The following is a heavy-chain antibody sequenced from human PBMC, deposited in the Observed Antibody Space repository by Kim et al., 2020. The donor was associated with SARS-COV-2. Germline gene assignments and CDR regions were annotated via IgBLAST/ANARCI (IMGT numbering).Heavy chain of an antibody. D-gene: IGHD1-26*01. CDR3: ARDAVGATTGDAFDI. Sequence: ASVKVSCKASGYTFTSYYMHWVRQAPGQGLEWMGIINPSGGSTSYAQKFQGRVTMTRDTSTSTVYMELSSLRSEDTAVYYCARDAVGATTGDAFDIWGQGTMVTVSS. J-gene: IGHJ3*02. V-gene: IGHV1-46*01. CDR1: GYTFTSYY. CDR2: INPSGGST.